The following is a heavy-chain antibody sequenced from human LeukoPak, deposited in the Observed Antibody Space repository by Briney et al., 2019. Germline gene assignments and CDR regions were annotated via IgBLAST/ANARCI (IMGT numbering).Heavy chain of an antibody. Sequence: PSETLSLTCTVSGGSISSSSYYWSWIRQPPGKGLEWIGRIYYSGYTNYKSSLKSRVTISVDTSKNQFSLKLSSVTAADTAVYYCARTTMVRGTYYMDVWGKGTTVTVSS. CDR2: IYYSGYT. V-gene: IGHV4-61*01. J-gene: IGHJ6*03. D-gene: IGHD3-10*01. CDR3: ARTTMVRGTYYMDV. CDR1: GGSISSSSYY.